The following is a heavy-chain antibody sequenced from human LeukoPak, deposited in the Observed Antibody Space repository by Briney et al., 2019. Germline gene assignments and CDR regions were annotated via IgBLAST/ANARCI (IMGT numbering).Heavy chain of an antibody. CDR2: INSDGTTT. V-gene: IGHV3-74*01. CDR1: GFSFSTSW. Sequence: PGGSLRLSCAASGFSFSTSWMRWVRQAPGKGLVWVSRINSDGTTTYYADSVKGRFTISRDNAKNTLFLQMNSLRPEDTALYYCGSYPYLANFWAAYPHSWGQGTLVTVSS. J-gene: IGHJ4*02. CDR3: GSYPYLANFWAAYPHS. D-gene: IGHD3/OR15-3a*01.